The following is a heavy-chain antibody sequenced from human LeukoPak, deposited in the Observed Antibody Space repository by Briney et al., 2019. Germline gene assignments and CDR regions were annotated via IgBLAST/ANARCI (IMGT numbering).Heavy chain of an antibody. CDR3: VKDVSGSYAFDY. CDR2: IKQDGTEK. D-gene: IGHD1-26*01. Sequence: GGSLRLSCAASGFTFSSYWMSWVRQAPGKGLEWVAIIKQDGTEKYYVDSVKGRFTISRDNSKNTLYLQMSTLRPEDTAVYYCVKDVSGSYAFDYWGQGTLVTVSS. V-gene: IGHV3-7*01. CDR1: GFTFSSYW. J-gene: IGHJ4*02.